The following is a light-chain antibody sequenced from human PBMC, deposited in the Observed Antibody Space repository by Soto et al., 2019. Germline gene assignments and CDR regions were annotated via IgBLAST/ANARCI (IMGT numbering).Light chain of an antibody. CDR3: AAGDGSLNGWV. CDR2: SND. V-gene: IGLV1-44*01. Sequence: QSVLTQAPSASGAPGQRVTISGSGSSSNIGSNTVTWYQQLRGTAPKLLIYSNDQRPSGVPDRFSGAKSGTSASLDSAGLQSEDEADYYCAAGDGSLNGWVFGGGTKLTVL. J-gene: IGLJ3*02. CDR1: SSNIGSNT.